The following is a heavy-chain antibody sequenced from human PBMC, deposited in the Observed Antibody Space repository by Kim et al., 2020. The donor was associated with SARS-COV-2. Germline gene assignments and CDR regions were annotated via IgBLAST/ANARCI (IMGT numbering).Heavy chain of an antibody. Sequence: RGSLRLSCAVSGFTFSSYWMHWVRQAPGKGLVWVSRINSDGSSATHADSVEGRFTGSRDNAKNTLYLQMNSLRPEDTAVYYCARDGGVAGHDWYFDLWGRGTLVTVSS. CDR1: GFTFSSYW. J-gene: IGHJ2*01. V-gene: IGHV3-74*01. CDR3: ARDGGVAGHDWYFDL. CDR2: INSDGSSA. D-gene: IGHD3-16*01.